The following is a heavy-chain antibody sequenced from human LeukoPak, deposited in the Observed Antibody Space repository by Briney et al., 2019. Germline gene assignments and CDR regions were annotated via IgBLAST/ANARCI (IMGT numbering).Heavy chain of an antibody. Sequence: GGSLRLSCAASGFTFSSYSMNWVRQAPGKGLEWVSYISSSSNTIYYADSVKGRFTISRDNAKNSPFLQVNSLRDEDTAVYYCASHTPFGMDVWGQGTTVTVSS. CDR1: GFTFSSYS. J-gene: IGHJ6*02. V-gene: IGHV3-48*02. CDR2: ISSSSNTI. CDR3: ASHTPFGMDV.